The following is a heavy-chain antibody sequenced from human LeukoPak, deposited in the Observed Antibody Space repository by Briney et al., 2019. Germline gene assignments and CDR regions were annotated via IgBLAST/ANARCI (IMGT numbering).Heavy chain of an antibody. CDR2: ISGSGGST. D-gene: IGHD3-16*01. CDR1: GFTFSSYA. J-gene: IGHJ4*02. CDR3: AKDQAPRGYFDY. V-gene: IGHV3-23*01. Sequence: GGSLRLSCAASGFTFSSYAMSWVRQAPGKGLKWVSAISGSGGSTYYADSVKGRFTISRDNSKNTLYLQMNSLRAEDTAVYYCAKDQAPRGYFDYWGQGTLVTVSS.